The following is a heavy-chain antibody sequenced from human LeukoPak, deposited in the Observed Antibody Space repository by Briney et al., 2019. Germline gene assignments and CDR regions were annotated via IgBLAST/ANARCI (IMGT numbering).Heavy chain of an antibody. CDR1: GGTFSSYA. CDR2: IIPFLGIA. Sequence: SVKVSCKASGGTFSSYAISWVRQAPGQGLEWMGRIIPFLGIASYAQKFQGRVTITADKSTSTAYMELSSLRSEDTAVYYCARDPSYDSSGYQDYWGQGTLVTVSS. J-gene: IGHJ4*02. V-gene: IGHV1-69*04. D-gene: IGHD3-22*01. CDR3: ARDPSYDSSGYQDY.